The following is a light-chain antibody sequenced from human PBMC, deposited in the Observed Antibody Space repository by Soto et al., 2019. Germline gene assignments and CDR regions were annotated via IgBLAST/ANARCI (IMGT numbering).Light chain of an antibody. CDR3: QQYYNTQT. J-gene: IGKJ1*01. Sequence: DIVMTQSPDSLAVSLGERATINCKSSQSVLLTANHKNCLAWFQQKPGHPPKLLIYWASIRESGDPDRFSGGGSGTDFSLTINHVQADDVAVYYCQQYYNTQTLVQGPNVDSK. V-gene: IGKV4-1*01. CDR1: QSVLLTANHKNC. CDR2: WAS.